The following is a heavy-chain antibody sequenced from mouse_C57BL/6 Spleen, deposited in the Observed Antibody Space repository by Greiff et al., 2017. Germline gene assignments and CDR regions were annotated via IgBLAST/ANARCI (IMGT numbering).Heavy chain of an antibody. D-gene: IGHD1-1*01. J-gene: IGHJ2*01. CDR3: AREGGTVYYFDY. CDR1: GFTFSDYY. V-gene: IGHV5-16*01. Sequence: EVKLVESEGGLVQPGSSMKLSCTASGFTFSDYYMAWVRQVPEKGLEWVANINYDGSSTYYLDSLKSRFIISRDNAKNILYLQMSSLKSEDTATYYCAREGGTVYYFDYWRQGTTLTVSS. CDR2: INYDGSST.